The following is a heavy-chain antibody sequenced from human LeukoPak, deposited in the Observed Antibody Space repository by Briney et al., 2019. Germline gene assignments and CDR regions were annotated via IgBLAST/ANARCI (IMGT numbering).Heavy chain of an antibody. J-gene: IGHJ1*01. V-gene: IGHV3-30-3*01. CDR1: GFTFSSYA. CDR2: ISYDGTNK. Sequence: PGGSLRLSCAASGFTFSSYAMHWVRQAPGKGLEWVAVISYDGTNKNYADSTKGRFTVSRDNSKNTVFLQMNSLGPDDTAVYYCARDLYCSDGTCNPRQDAEYFQHWGQGTLVTVSS. D-gene: IGHD2-15*01. CDR3: ARDLYCSDGTCNPRQDAEYFQH.